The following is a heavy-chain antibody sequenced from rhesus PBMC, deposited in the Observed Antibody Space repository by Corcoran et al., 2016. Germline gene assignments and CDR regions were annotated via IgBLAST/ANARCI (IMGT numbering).Heavy chain of an antibody. CDR3: ARVGSSWSEWDTVGTEWYFDL. Sequence: QVQLQESGPGLVKPSETLSLTCAVSGYSISSGYYWGWIRQPPGKGLEWIGSIYCSGGSNYLNPSLKRRVTLSVDTSKNQFSLKLSSVTAADTAVYYCARVGSSWSEWDTVGTEWYFDLWGPGTPITISS. D-gene: IGHD5-42*01. V-gene: IGHV4S14*01. CDR2: IYCSGGSN. J-gene: IGHJ2*01. CDR1: GYSISSGYY.